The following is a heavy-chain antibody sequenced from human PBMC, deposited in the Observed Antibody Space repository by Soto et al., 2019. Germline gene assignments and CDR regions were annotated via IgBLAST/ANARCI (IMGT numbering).Heavy chain of an antibody. Sequence: GGSLRLSCAASGFTFDDYTMHWVRQAPGKGLEWVSLISWDGGSTYYADSVKGRFTISRDNSKNSLYLQMNSLRTEDTALYYCAKDIGRGYSGYDYWGQGTLVTVSS. CDR1: GFTFDDYT. CDR3: AKDIGRGYSGYDY. CDR2: ISWDGGST. V-gene: IGHV3-43*01. D-gene: IGHD5-12*01. J-gene: IGHJ4*02.